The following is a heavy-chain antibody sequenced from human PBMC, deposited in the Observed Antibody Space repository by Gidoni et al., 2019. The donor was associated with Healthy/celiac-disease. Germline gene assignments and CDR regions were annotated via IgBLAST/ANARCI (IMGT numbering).Heavy chain of an antibody. CDR3: ARGIYYDSSGYYSDY. CDR2: INHSGST. J-gene: IGHJ4*02. Sequence: QVQLQQWGAGLLKPSETLSLTCAVYGGSCSGYYWSWIRQPPGKGLEWIGEINHSGSTNYNPSLKSRVTISVDTSKNQFSLKLSSVTAADTAVYYCARGIYYDSSGYYSDYWGQGTLVTVSS. D-gene: IGHD3-22*01. V-gene: IGHV4-34*01. CDR1: GGSCSGYY.